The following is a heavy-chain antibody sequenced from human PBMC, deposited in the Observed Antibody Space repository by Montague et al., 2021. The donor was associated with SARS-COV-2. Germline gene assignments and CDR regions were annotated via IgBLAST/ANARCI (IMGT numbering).Heavy chain of an antibody. J-gene: IGHJ4*02. CDR2: SYTSGSI. Sequence: TLSPTCTVSGDPITSGSYYWNWVRQPAGKGLEWVGRSYTSGSIYYNPSLKSRLTISVDTSKNQFSLKLSSVTAADTAVYFCARDWGSYSGRFDAWGQGALVTVSS. CDR1: GDPITSGSYY. D-gene: IGHD1-26*01. CDR3: ARDWGSYSGRFDA. V-gene: IGHV4-61*02.